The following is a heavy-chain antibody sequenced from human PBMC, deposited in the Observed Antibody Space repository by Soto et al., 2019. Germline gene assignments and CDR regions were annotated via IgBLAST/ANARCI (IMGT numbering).Heavy chain of an antibody. D-gene: IGHD1-26*01. CDR1: GFTFTDYG. CDR3: AKDYSGSYAGPFDY. J-gene: IGHJ4*02. CDR2: ISYDGGNK. V-gene: IGHV3-30*18. Sequence: PGGSLRLSCAASGFTFTDYGMHWVRQAPGKGLEWVAVISYDGGNKYYADSVKGRFTISRDNSKSTLYLQMNSLRAEDTAVYYCAKDYSGSYAGPFDYWGQGTLVTVSS.